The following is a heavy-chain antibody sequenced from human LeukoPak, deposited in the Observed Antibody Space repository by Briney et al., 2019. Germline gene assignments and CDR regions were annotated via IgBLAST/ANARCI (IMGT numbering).Heavy chain of an antibody. D-gene: IGHD4-17*01. CDR3: ARENLYGSNAFDI. J-gene: IGHJ3*02. V-gene: IGHV3-21*01. CDR1: GFTFSSYS. CDR2: ISSTNYYI. Sequence: GGSLRLSCAASGFTFSSYSMNWVRQAPGKGLEWVSYISSTNYYIYYADSVKGRFTISRDNAKNSLYLQMNSLRAEDTAVYYCARENLYGSNAFDIWGQGTMVTVSS.